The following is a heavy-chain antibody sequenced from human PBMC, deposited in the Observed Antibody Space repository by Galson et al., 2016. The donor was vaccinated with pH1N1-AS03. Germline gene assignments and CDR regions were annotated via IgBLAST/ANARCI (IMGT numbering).Heavy chain of an antibody. V-gene: IGHV4-4*02. CDR2: IYHSGST. CDR3: TRDYSSASGD. Sequence: SETLSLTCAVSGGSINSDNWWSWVRQPPGKGLEWIGEIYHSGSTNYNPSLKSRVSISLDNSKTQFSMKLNSVTAADTAVYFCTRDYSSASGDWGQGTPVIVSS. J-gene: IGHJ4*02. D-gene: IGHD6-6*01. CDR1: GGSINSDNW.